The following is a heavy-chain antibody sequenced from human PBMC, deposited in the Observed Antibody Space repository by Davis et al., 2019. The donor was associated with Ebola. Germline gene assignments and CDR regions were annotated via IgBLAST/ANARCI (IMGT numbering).Heavy chain of an antibody. CDR3: AKELIVVVAADVGRDDGFDI. Sequence: GESLKISCAASGFTFSSYGMHWVRQAPGKGLEWVPAISGSGGSTYYADSVKGRFTISRDNSKNTLYLQMNSLRAEEKAVDYCAKELIVVVAADVGRDDGFDIWGQGTMVTVSS. D-gene: IGHD2-15*01. V-gene: IGHV3-23*01. CDR1: GFTFSSYG. J-gene: IGHJ3*02. CDR2: ISGSGGST.